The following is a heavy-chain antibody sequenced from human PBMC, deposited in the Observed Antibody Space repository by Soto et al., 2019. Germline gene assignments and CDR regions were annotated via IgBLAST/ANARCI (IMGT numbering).Heavy chain of an antibody. V-gene: IGHV3-30*18. D-gene: IGHD3-3*01. CDR1: GFTFSSHG. Sequence: QVHLVEFGGGVVQPGRSLRLSCAASGFTFSSHGMHWIRQAPGKGLEWVAVIPYDGSHQYYADSVKGRFSISRDNSKNTLYLQMNSLRAEDTAVYYCAKLRVLEWEVQESDYWGQGTLVSVSS. CDR2: IPYDGSHQ. J-gene: IGHJ4*02. CDR3: AKLRVLEWEVQESDY.